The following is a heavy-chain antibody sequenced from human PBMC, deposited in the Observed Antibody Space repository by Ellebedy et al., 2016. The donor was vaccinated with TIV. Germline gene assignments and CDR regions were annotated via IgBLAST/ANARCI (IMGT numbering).Heavy chain of an antibody. J-gene: IGHJ6*02. CDR1: GFTVGNNY. V-gene: IGHV3-53*01. CDR2: IYSGGSA. Sequence: GESLKISCAASGFTVGNNYMSWVRQAPGKGLEWVSVIYSGGSANYADSVKGRFTISRDNSKNTVDLQMNSLRAEDTAVYYCARPTVPATICGACGMDVWGQGTTVIVSS. D-gene: IGHD2-2*01. CDR3: ARPTVPATICGACGMDV.